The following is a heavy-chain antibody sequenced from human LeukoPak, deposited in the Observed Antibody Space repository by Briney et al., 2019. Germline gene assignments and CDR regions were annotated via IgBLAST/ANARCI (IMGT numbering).Heavy chain of an antibody. Sequence: PSETLSLTCAVYGGSFSGYYWSWIRQPPGKGLEWIGEINHSGGTNYNPSLKSRVTISVDTSKNQFSLKLSSVTAADTAVYYCARRMLRCKFDYWGQGTLVTVSS. J-gene: IGHJ4*02. D-gene: IGHD4-17*01. CDR2: INHSGGT. V-gene: IGHV4-34*01. CDR1: GGSFSGYY. CDR3: ARRMLRCKFDY.